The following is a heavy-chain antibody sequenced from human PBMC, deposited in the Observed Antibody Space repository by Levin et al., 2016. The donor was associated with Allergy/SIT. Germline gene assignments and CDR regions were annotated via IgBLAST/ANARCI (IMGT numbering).Heavy chain of an antibody. J-gene: IGHJ4*02. D-gene: IGHD6-25*01. CDR2: ITPDGSGT. Sequence: GESLKISCAASGFTFSTYWMSWVRQAPGKGLEWVANITPDGSGTDHVDSVKGRFTISRDNSKNSLYLQMNSVRAEDTAVYYCARVLVVPTSSEKYFDYWGQGTLVTVSS. CDR1: GFTFSTYW. CDR3: ARVLVVPTSSEKYFDY. V-gene: IGHV3-7*03.